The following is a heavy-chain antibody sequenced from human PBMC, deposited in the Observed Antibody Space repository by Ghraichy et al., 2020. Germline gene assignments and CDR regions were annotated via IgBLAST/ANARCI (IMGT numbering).Heavy chain of an antibody. D-gene: IGHD1-26*01. CDR1: GYTFTGYY. CDR3: ARVGDSGSHDAFDI. Sequence: ASVKVSCKASGYTFTGYYMHWVRQAPGQGLEWMGWINPNSGGTNYAQKFQGWVTMTRDTSISTAYMELSRLRSDDTAVYYCARVGDSGSHDAFDIWGQGTMVTVSS. V-gene: IGHV1-2*04. CDR2: INPNSGGT. J-gene: IGHJ3*02.